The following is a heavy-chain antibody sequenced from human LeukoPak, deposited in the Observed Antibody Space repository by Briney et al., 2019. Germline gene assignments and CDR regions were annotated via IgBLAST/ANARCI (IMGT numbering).Heavy chain of an antibody. V-gene: IGHV3-30*02. D-gene: IGHD2-15*01. CDR1: GFTFRSYG. Sequence: GGSLRLSCAASGFTFRSYGMHWVAQAPGKGLEWVAFIRYDGSNEYYADSVKGRFTISRDNSKNTLYLQMNSLRAEDTAVYYCAKGPYCSGGTCYLNCYYMDVWGERTTVTVSS. CDR2: IRYDGSNE. CDR3: AKGPYCSGGTCYLNCYYMDV. J-gene: IGHJ6*03.